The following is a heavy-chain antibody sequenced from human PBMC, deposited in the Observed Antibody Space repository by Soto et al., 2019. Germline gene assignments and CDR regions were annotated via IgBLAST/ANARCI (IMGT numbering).Heavy chain of an antibody. D-gene: IGHD1-20*01. Sequence: SETLSRTCTVSGGFIRSSSYYWGWSRQPPGKGLEWIGSIYYSGSTYYNPSLKSRVTISEDTSKNQFAPEVSSVTAAATAVYCCASTRYNRNGMDVWGQGTLVTVSS. CDR2: IYYSGST. J-gene: IGHJ4*02. CDR1: GGFIRSSSYY. CDR3: ASTRYNRNGMDV. V-gene: IGHV4-39*01.